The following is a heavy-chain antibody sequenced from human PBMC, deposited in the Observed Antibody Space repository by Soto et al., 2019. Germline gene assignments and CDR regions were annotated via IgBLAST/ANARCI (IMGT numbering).Heavy chain of an antibody. CDR1: GFTFSNAW. Sequence: GGSLRLSCAASGFTFSNAWMSWVRQAPGKGLEWVGRIKSKTDGGTTDYAAPVKGRFTISRDDSKNTLYLQMNSLKTEDTAVYYCTTDGLYGDYAFDIWGQGTMVTVSS. V-gene: IGHV3-15*01. D-gene: IGHD4-17*01. J-gene: IGHJ3*02. CDR3: TTDGLYGDYAFDI. CDR2: IKSKTDGGTT.